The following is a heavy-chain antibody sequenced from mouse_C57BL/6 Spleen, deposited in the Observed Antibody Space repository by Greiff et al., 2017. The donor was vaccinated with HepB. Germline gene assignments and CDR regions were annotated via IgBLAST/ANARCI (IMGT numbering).Heavy chain of an antibody. D-gene: IGHD2-5*01. CDR2: INPSTGGT. CDR1: GYSFTGYY. CDR3: ARIYSKYYYAMDD. J-gene: IGHJ4*01. V-gene: IGHV1-42*01. Sequence: VQLQQSGPELVKPGASVKISCKASGYSFTGYYMNWVKQSPEKSLEWIGEINPSTGGTTYNQKFKAKATLTVDKSSSTAYMQRKSLTSEDSAVYYCARIYSKYYYAMDDWGQGTSVTVSS.